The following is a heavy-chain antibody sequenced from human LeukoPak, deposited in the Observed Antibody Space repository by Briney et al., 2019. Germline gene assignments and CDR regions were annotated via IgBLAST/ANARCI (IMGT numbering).Heavy chain of an antibody. Sequence: GGSLRLSCAASGFTFSSYNMNWVRQAPGKGLEWVSYISSSSSTIYYADSVKGRFTISRDNAKNSLYLQMNSLRAEDAAVYYCARDRGYSYGWYFDYWGQGTLVTVSS. CDR1: GFTFSSYN. J-gene: IGHJ4*02. CDR3: ARDRGYSYGWYFDY. V-gene: IGHV3-48*01. D-gene: IGHD5-18*01. CDR2: ISSSSSTI.